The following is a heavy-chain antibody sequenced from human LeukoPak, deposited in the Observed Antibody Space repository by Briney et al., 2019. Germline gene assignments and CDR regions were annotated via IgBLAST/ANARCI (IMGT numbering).Heavy chain of an antibody. D-gene: IGHD6-19*01. CDR3: ARGTSSGWYGFDS. CDR1: GGSISSYY. Sequence: PSETLSLTCSVSGGSISSYYWSWIRQPPGKGLEWIGYIYYSGTTNYNPSHKSRVTISVDTSKNQFSLKLNSVTAADTAVYYCARGTSSGWYGFDSWGQGTLVTVSS. CDR2: IYYSGTT. J-gene: IGHJ4*02. V-gene: IGHV4-59*01.